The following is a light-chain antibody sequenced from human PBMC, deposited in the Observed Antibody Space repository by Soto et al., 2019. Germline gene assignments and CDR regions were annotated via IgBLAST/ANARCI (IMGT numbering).Light chain of an antibody. CDR2: DVD. Sequence: QSALTQPASVSGSPGQSITISCTGTSSDVGGYNYVSWYQQHPGKAPKLMIYDVDNRPSGVSNRFSRSRSGNTASLTISGLQAEDEADYYCSSYTSTSTVVFGGGTKVTVL. J-gene: IGLJ2*01. CDR1: SSDVGGYNY. V-gene: IGLV2-14*01. CDR3: SSYTSTSTVV.